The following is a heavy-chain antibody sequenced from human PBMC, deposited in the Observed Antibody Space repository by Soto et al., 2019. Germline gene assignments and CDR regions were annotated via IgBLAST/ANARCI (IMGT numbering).Heavy chain of an antibody. CDR2: ISGSGGST. J-gene: IGHJ4*02. V-gene: IGHV3-23*01. D-gene: IGHD3-3*01. CDR1: GFTFSSYA. Sequence: EVQLLESGGGLVQPGGSLRLSCAASGFTFSSYAMSWVRQAPGKGLEWVSTISGSGGSTYYADSVKGRFTISRDNSKNTLDLQMNSLRAEDTAVYYCAKVLYYDFWTRVDYRGQGTLVTVSS. CDR3: AKVLYYDFWTRVDY.